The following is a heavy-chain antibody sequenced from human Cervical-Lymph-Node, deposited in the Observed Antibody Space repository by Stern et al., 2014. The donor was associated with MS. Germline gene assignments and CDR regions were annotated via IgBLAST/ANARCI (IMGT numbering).Heavy chain of an antibody. CDR3: ALGGFGHYFEY. V-gene: IGHV1-69*01. Sequence: VQLVQSGAEVQQPGSSVKVSCRASGGTFSSSDISSVRQAPGPGLEWMGGIIPIIGTANYAQKYQGRVTITADESTSTAYMELSSLRSEDTAIYYCALGGFGHYFEYWGQGTLVTVSS. CDR2: IIPIIGTA. D-gene: IGHD3-10*01. CDR1: GGTFSSSD. J-gene: IGHJ4*02.